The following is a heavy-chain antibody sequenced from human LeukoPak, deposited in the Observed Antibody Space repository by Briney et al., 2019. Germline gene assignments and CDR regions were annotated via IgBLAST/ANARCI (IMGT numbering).Heavy chain of an antibody. V-gene: IGHV3-33*06. CDR2: IWYDGSNK. D-gene: IGHD1-1*01. CDR3: AKAGTTPMGIDY. Sequence: GRSLRLSCAASGFTFSSYGMHWVRQAPGKGLEWVAVIWYDGSNKYYADSVKGRFTISRDNSKNTLYLQMNSLRAEDTAVYCCAKAGTTPMGIDYWGQGTLVTVSS. J-gene: IGHJ4*02. CDR1: GFTFSSYG.